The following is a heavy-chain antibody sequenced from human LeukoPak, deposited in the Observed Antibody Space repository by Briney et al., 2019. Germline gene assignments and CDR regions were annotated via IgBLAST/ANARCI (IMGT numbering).Heavy chain of an antibody. CDR1: GFTFSFHG. V-gene: IGHV3-23*01. CDR2: ISPGGEIP. Sequence: GGTLRLSCAASGFTFSFHGMNWVRQAPGKGLEWVSGISPGGEIPYYADSVKGRFTISRDNSKGTVSLQMHSLRDEDTATYYCAKDDGWLYYNHWGQGTLVTVSS. CDR3: AKDDGWLYYNH. J-gene: IGHJ4*02. D-gene: IGHD3-22*01.